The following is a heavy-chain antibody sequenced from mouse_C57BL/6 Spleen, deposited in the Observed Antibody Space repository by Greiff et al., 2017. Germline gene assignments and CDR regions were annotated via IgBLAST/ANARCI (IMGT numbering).Heavy chain of an antibody. Sequence: EVMLVESGGGLVQPGGSLSLSCAASGFTFTDYYMSWVRQPPGKALEWLGFIRNKANGYTTEYSASVKGRFTISRDNSQSILYLQMNALRAEDSATYYCARLPIVTSYYAMDYWGQGTSVTVSS. CDR1: GFTFTDYY. CDR2: IRNKANGYTT. D-gene: IGHD2-5*01. J-gene: IGHJ4*01. V-gene: IGHV7-3*01. CDR3: ARLPIVTSYYAMDY.